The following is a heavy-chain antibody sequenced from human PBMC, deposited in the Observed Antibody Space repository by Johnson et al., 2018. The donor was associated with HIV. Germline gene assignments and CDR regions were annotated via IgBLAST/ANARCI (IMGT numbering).Heavy chain of an antibody. J-gene: IGHJ3*02. CDR3: AREEGSDILTRGDALDI. D-gene: IGHD3-9*01. V-gene: IGHV3-33*01. CDR2: IWYDDSNE. CDR1: GFTFSSYG. Sequence: QVQLVESGGGVVQPGGSLRLSCAASGFTFSSYGMHWVRQAPGKGLEWVAFIWYDDSNEYYGESVKGRFTISRDNAKNSLSLQMNSLRAEDTAIYYCAREEGSDILTRGDALDIWGQGTMVAVSS.